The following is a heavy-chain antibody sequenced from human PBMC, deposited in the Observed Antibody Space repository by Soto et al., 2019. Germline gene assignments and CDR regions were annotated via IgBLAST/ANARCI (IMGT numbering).Heavy chain of an antibody. CDR3: ASDLVGASDSYGLNV. D-gene: IGHD1-26*01. V-gene: IGHV3-33*01. J-gene: IGHJ6*02. CDR2: IWHDGNNK. Sequence: GGSLRLSCAASGFTFSNYGMHWVRQAPGKGLEWVAIIWHDGNNKYYADSVRGRFIISRDNSKNRLYLQMNSLRAEDTAVYYCASDLVGASDSYGLNVWGQGTPVTVSS. CDR1: GFTFSNYG.